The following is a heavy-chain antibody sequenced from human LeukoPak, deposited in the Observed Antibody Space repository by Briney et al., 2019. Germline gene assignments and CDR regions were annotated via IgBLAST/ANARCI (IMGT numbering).Heavy chain of an antibody. Sequence: PGGSLRLSCAASGFTFSSYGMHWVRQAPGKGLEWVSFIRYDGSNKYYADSVKGRFTISRDNSKNTLYLHMNSLRAEDTAVYYCAKGNRRALGILTGYYDGSAYFDYWGQGTLVTVSS. D-gene: IGHD3-9*01. CDR1: GFTFSSYG. CDR2: IRYDGSNK. CDR3: AKGNRRALGILTGYYDGSAYFDY. J-gene: IGHJ4*02. V-gene: IGHV3-30*02.